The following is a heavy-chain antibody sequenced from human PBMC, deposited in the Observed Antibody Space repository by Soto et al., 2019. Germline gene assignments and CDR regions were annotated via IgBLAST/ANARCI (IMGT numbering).Heavy chain of an antibody. CDR3: ARDSKPDGFILYFDP. CDR2: ISYDGSNK. V-gene: IGHV3-30-3*01. CDR1: GFTFSSYA. Sequence: PGGSLRLSCAASGFTFSSYAMHWVRQAPGKGLEWVAVISYDGSNKYYADSVKGRFTISRDNSKNTLYLQMNSLRAEDTAVYYCARDSKPDGFILYFDPWGQGTLVTVSS. D-gene: IGHD3-10*01. J-gene: IGHJ5*02.